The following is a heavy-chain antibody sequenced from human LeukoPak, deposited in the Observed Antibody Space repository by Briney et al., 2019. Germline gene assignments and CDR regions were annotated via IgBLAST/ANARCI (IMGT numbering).Heavy chain of an antibody. Sequence: AASVKVSCKASGYTFTVYYMHWVRQAPGQGLEWMGRINPNSGGTNYAQKFQGRVTMTRDASISTAYMELSRLRSDDTAVYYCATGEYSSSSDDYWGQGTLVTVSS. CDR2: INPNSGGT. J-gene: IGHJ4*02. CDR3: ATGEYSSSSDDY. CDR1: GYTFTVYY. D-gene: IGHD6-6*01. V-gene: IGHV1-2*06.